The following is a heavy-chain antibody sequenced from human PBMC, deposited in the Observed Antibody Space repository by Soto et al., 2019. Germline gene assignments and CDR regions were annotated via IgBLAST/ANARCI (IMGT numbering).Heavy chain of an antibody. V-gene: IGHV3-23*01. D-gene: IGHD3-10*01. J-gene: IGHJ4*02. CDR3: AKDRSYYYGSGNSDY. CDR2: ISGSGGST. CDR1: GFTFSSYA. Sequence: XGSLRLSCAASGFTFSSYAMSWVRQAPGKGLEWVSAISGSGGSTYYADSVKGRFTISRDNSKNTLYLQMNSLRAEDTAVYYCAKDRSYYYGSGNSDYWGQGTLVTVSS.